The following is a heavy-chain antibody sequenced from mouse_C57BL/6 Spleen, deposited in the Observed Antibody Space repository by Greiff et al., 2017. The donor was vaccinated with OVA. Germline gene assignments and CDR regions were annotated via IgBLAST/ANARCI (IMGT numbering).Heavy chain of an antibody. Sequence: QVQLQQPGAELVKPGASVKLSCKASGYTFTSYWMQWVKRRPGQGLEWIGEIDPSDSYTNYNQKFKGKATLTVDTSSSPAYMQLSSLTSEDSAVYYCASYGSSYGYFDVWGTGTTVTVSS. CDR3: ASYGSSYGYFDV. J-gene: IGHJ1*03. D-gene: IGHD1-1*01. CDR2: IDPSDSYT. CDR1: GYTFTSYW. V-gene: IGHV1-50*01.